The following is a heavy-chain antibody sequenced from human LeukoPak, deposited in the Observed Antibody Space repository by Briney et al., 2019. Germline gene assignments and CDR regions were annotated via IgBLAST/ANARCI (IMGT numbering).Heavy chain of an antibody. Sequence: GGSLRLSCAASGFTFSSYSMNWVSQAPGKGLEWVSYISSSSRTIYYADSVKGRFTISRDNAKNSLYLQMNSLRAEDTAVYYCATSNYGGNQPFDYWGQGTLVTVSS. V-gene: IGHV3-48*04. J-gene: IGHJ4*02. CDR1: GFTFSSYS. CDR2: ISSSSRTI. CDR3: ATSNYGGNQPFDY. D-gene: IGHD4-23*01.